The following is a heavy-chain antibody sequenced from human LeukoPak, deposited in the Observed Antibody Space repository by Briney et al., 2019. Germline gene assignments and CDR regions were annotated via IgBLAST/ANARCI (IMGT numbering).Heavy chain of an antibody. D-gene: IGHD4-17*01. Sequence: GASVKVSCKASGGTLSSYAISWVRQATGRGLEWMGGIIPIFGTANYAQKFQGRVTITADKSTSTAYMELSSLRSEDTAVYYCAREKVTTQRGSYMDVWGKGTTVTVSS. CDR3: AREKVTTQRGSYMDV. CDR1: GGTLSSYA. CDR2: IIPIFGTA. J-gene: IGHJ6*03. V-gene: IGHV1-69*06.